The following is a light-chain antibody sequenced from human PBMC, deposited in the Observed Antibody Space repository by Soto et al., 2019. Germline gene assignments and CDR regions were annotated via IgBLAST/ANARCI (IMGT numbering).Light chain of an antibody. CDR3: NSHERSNIRV. CDR1: SSDVGGYNY. V-gene: IGLV2-14*01. CDR2: EVS. J-gene: IGLJ3*02. Sequence: QCALTQPASVSGSPGQSITISCTGTSSDVGGYNYVSWFQQHPGKAPKLLIYEVSRRPSGVSDRLTGSKSGNTASLTISGLQADDEADYYCNSHERSNIRVFGGGTKLTVL.